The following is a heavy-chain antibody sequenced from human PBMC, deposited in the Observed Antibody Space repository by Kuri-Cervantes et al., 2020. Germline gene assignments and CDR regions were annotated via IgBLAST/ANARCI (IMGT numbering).Heavy chain of an antibody. D-gene: IGHD3-10*01. CDR1: GGTFSSYA. CDR2: MNPNNGNT. Sequence: ASVKVSCKASGGTFSSYAISWVRQATGQGLEWMGWMNPNNGNTGYAQKFQGRVTMTRSTSISTAYMELSSLTSEDTAVYYCTRGPRNYGFDYWGQGTLVTVSS. J-gene: IGHJ4*02. V-gene: IGHV1-8*02. CDR3: TRGPRNYGFDY.